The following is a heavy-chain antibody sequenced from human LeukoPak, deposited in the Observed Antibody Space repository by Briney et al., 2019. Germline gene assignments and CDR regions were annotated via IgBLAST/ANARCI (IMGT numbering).Heavy chain of an antibody. V-gene: IGHV1-69*06. CDR1: GGTFSSYA. J-gene: IGHJ2*01. Sequence: ASVKVSCKASGGTFSSYAISWVRQAPGQGLEWMGGIIPIFGTANYAQKFQGRVTITADKSTSTAYMELRSLRSDDTAVYYCAREYYYGSGTRWYFDLWGRGTLVTVSS. CDR3: AREYYYGSGTRWYFDL. CDR2: IIPIFGTA. D-gene: IGHD3-10*01.